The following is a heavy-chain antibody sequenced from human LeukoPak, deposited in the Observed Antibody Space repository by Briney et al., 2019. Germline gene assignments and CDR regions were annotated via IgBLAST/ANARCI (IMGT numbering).Heavy chain of an antibody. D-gene: IGHD5-18*01. CDR1: GGTFSTSA. V-gene: IGHV1-69*04. J-gene: IGHJ6*02. CDR3: ARDQGLTAPPPYGLDV. Sequence: SVQVSCKTSGGTFSTSAITWVRQAPGQALEWMGRIIPVLNITTYAQRFQGRVTITADTSTSTVYMELSSLRSEEAAVYYCARDQGLTAPPPYGLDVWGQGTTVIVSS. CDR2: IIPVLNIT.